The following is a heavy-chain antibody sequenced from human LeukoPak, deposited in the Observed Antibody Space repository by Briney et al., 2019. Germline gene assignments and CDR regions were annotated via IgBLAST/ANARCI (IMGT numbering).Heavy chain of an antibody. CDR1: GYTFTSYA. J-gene: IGHJ6*03. CDR2: INTNTGNP. V-gene: IGHV7-4-1*02. Sequence: ASVKVSCKASGYTFTSYAMNWVRQAPGQGLEWMGWINTNTGNPTYAQGFTGRFVFSLDTSVSTAYLQISSLKAEDTAVYYCAREAVTLQYFYYYMDVWGKGTTVTVSS. D-gene: IGHD4-17*01. CDR3: AREAVTLQYFYYYMDV.